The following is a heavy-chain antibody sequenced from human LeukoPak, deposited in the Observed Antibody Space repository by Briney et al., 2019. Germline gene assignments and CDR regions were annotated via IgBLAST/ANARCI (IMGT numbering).Heavy chain of an antibody. D-gene: IGHD4-11*01. CDR3: ARDYGNPRHFDY. J-gene: IGHJ4*02. CDR2: ISSSSYI. CDR1: GFTFSSYS. V-gene: IGHV3-21*01. Sequence: TGGSLRLSCAASGFTFSSYSMNWVRQAPGKGLEWVSSISSSSYIYYADSVKGRFTISRDNAKNSQYLQMNSLRAEDTAVYYCARDYGNPRHFDYWGQGTLVTVSS.